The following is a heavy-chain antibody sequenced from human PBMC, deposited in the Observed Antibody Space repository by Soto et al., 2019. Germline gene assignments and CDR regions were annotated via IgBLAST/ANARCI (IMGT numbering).Heavy chain of an antibody. CDR3: AKGEDSGYAGY. CDR2: ISDSADST. CDR1: GFTFSSYA. J-gene: IGHJ4*02. V-gene: IGHV3-23*01. Sequence: PGGSLRLSCAASGFTFSSYAMSWVRQAPGKGLEWVSAISDSADSTYYADSVKGRFTISRDNSKNTLYLQMNSLRAEDTAVYYCAKGEDSGYAGYWGQGTLVTVSS. D-gene: IGHD3-22*01.